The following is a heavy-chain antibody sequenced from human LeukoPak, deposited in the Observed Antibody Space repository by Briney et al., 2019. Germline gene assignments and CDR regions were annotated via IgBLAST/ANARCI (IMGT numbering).Heavy chain of an antibody. CDR2: ISGSGGST. Sequence: PGGSLRLSCAASGFTFSSYAMSWVRQAPGKGLEWVSAISGSGGSTYYADSVKGRFTISRDNSKNTLYLQMNSLRAEDTAAYYCARQYSYGSASYHAFDIWGQGTMVTVSS. CDR1: GFTFSSYA. CDR3: ARQYSYGSASYHAFDI. J-gene: IGHJ3*02. V-gene: IGHV3-23*01. D-gene: IGHD3-10*01.